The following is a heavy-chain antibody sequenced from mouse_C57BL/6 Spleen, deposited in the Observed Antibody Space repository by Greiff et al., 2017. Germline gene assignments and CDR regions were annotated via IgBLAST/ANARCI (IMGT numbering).Heavy chain of an antibody. J-gene: IGHJ3*01. CDR1: GYTFTSYW. D-gene: IGHD1-1*01. V-gene: IGHV1-69*01. CDR3: ARDYGSRFGRFAY. CDR2: IDPSDSYT. Sequence: VQLQQPGAELVMPGASVKLSCKASGYTFTSYWMHWVKQRPGQGLEWIGEIDPSDSYTNYNQKFKGKSTLTVDKSSSTAYMQLSSLTSEDSAVYYCARDYGSRFGRFAYWGQGTLVTVSA.